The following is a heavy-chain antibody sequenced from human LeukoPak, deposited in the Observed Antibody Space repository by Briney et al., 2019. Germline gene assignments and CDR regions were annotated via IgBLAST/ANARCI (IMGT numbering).Heavy chain of an antibody. CDR1: GVSTSTSEW. V-gene: IGHV4-4*02. CDR3: GKTDIYFNPIDY. D-gene: IGHD3-9*01. CDR2: IHRDGRT. Sequence: TSETLSLTCAVSGVSTSTSEWWIWVRQPPGQGLEWIGEIHRDGRTRYNPSLTSRVTMSMDYSKNQFSLNVRFVTAADTAIYYCGKTDIYFNPIDYWGPGSLVTVSS. J-gene: IGHJ4*02.